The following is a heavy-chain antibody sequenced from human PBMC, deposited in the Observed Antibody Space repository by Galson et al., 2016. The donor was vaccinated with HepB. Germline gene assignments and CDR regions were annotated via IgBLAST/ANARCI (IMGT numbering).Heavy chain of an antibody. CDR3: ARALSTLITRLPGDY. V-gene: IGHV3-53*05. CDR1: GFTVSNNY. Sequence: SLRLSCAASGFTVSNNYLRWIRQAPGKGLEWVSFIYSGGGTYYADSVRGRFTISRDNSKNTLYLHMNSLRPEDTALYFCARALSTLITRLPGDYWGQGTLVTVSS. J-gene: IGHJ4*02. CDR2: IYSGGGT. D-gene: IGHD1-1*01.